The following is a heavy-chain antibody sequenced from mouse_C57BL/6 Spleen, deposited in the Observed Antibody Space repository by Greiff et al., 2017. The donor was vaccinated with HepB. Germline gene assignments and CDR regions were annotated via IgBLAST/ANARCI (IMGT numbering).Heavy chain of an antibody. CDR2: INPGSGGT. CDR1: GYAFTNYL. Sequence: VKLQQSGAELVRPGTSVKVSCKASGYAFTNYLIEWVKQRPGQGLEWIGVINPGSGGTNYNEKFKGKATLTADKSSSTAYMQLSSLTSEDSAVYFCARSPPGAMDYWGQGTSVTVSS. V-gene: IGHV1-54*01. J-gene: IGHJ4*01. CDR3: ARSPPGAMDY.